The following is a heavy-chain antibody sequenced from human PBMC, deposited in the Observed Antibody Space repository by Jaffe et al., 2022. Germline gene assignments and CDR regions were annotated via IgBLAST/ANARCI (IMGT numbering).Heavy chain of an antibody. J-gene: IGHJ4*02. CDR1: GFTFSSYA. CDR2: ISGSGGST. Sequence: EVQLLESGGGLVQPGGSLRLSCAASGFTFSSYAMIWVRQAPGKGLEWVSGISGSGGSTYYADSVKGRFTISRDNSKNTLYLQVNSLRAEDTAVYYCAKDDRACSGAICQHNYDHWGQGTLVTVSS. V-gene: IGHV3-23*01. CDR3: AKDDRACSGAICQHNYDH. D-gene: IGHD2-15*01.